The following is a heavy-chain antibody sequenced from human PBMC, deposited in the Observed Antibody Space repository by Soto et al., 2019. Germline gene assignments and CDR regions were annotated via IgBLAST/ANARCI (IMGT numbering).Heavy chain of an antibody. Sequence: SETLSLTCTVSGASISRYYWSWIRQSPGKGLEWIGYMYYSGNANYNPSLRSRITISVDTSKNLFSLNLTFVTAADTAVYYCAREYPVHSAYFDYWGQGILVTVSS. D-gene: IGHD1-26*01. J-gene: IGHJ4*02. CDR1: GASISRYY. CDR2: MYYSGNA. CDR3: AREYPVHSAYFDY. V-gene: IGHV4-59*01.